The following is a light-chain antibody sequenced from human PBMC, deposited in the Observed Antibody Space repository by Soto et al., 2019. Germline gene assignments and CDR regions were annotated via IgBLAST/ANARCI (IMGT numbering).Light chain of an antibody. CDR2: GVS. V-gene: IGKV3-15*01. CDR3: QQSNNWPPLT. J-gene: IGKJ4*01. CDR1: QSVAGN. Sequence: EIVLTQSPGTPSLSPGERATLSCRASQSVAGNLAWYQQKPGQPPRLLIYGVSTRATGVPARFSGSGSETDFSLTISSLQIEDFALYYCQQSNNWPPLTFGGGTKVDIK.